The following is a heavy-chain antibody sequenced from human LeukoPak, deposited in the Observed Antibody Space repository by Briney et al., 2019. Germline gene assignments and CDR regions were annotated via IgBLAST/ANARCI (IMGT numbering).Heavy chain of an antibody. CDR2: IIGRVGST. J-gene: IGHJ6*02. Sequence: GGSLRPSCAPSGFTFSTYAMSWVRPAPGNWLGWVSAIIGRVGSTYYADSVKGRFNISRDNSKNTLYLQMNSLRAEDTAVYDCAKDHVVVVAATPVDYYYGMDVWGQGTTVTVSS. V-gene: IGHV3-23*01. CDR1: GFTFSTYA. CDR3: AKDHVVVVAATPVDYYYGMDV. D-gene: IGHD2-15*01.